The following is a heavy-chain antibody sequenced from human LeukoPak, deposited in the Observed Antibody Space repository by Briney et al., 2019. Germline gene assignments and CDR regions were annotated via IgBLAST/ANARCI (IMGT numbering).Heavy chain of an antibody. J-gene: IGHJ6*02. CDR3: ARVLSQYYYYYGMDV. CDR2: IWYDGSNK. CDR1: GFTFSSYG. Sequence: GGSLRLSCAASGFTFSSYGMHWVRQAPGKGLEWVAVIWYDGSNKYYADSVKGRFTISRDNSKNTLYLQMSSLRAEDTAVYYCARVLSQYYYYYGMDVWGQGTTVTVSS. V-gene: IGHV3-33*01.